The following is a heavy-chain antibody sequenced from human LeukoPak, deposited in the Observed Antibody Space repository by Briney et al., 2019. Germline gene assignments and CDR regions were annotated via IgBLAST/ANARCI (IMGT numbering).Heavy chain of an antibody. D-gene: IGHD3-22*01. CDR2: INPNSGGT. Sequence: ASVTVSCTASGYTFTGYYMHWVRQAPGQGLEWMGWINPNSGGTNYAQKFQGRVTITRDTSISTAFMELSRLRSDDTAVYYCARADSSGYYYVYFQHWGQGTLVTVSS. J-gene: IGHJ1*01. CDR3: ARADSSGYYYVYFQH. V-gene: IGHV1-2*02. CDR1: GYTFTGYY.